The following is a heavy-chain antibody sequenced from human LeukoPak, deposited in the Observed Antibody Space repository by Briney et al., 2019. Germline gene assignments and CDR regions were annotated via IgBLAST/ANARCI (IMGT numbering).Heavy chain of an antibody. Sequence: PSQTLSLTCTVSGGSISSGGYYWSWIRQPPGKGLEWIGEINHSGSTNYNPSLKSRVTISVDTSKNQFSLKLSSVTAADTAVYYCARGGSSWYPYYYYGMDVWGQGTTVTVSS. D-gene: IGHD6-13*01. CDR1: GGSISSGGYY. J-gene: IGHJ6*02. CDR2: INHSGST. CDR3: ARGGSSWYPYYYYGMDV. V-gene: IGHV4-39*07.